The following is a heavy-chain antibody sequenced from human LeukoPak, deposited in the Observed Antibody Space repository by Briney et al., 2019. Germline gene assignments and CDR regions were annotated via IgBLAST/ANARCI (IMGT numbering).Heavy chain of an antibody. D-gene: IGHD3-22*01. Sequence: GGSLRLSCAASGFTFTNYPIHWVRQAPGKGLEWVTVISYDGSTKYYADSVKGRFTISRDNAKNTLYLQMNSLRAEDTAVYYCARVVTYYYDSSGYYAFDYWGQGTLVTVSS. CDR1: GFTFTNYP. CDR2: ISYDGSTK. V-gene: IGHV3-30*04. J-gene: IGHJ4*02. CDR3: ARVVTYYYDSSGYYAFDY.